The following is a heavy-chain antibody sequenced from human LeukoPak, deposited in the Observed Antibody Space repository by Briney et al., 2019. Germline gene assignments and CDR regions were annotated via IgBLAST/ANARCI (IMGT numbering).Heavy chain of an antibody. CDR1: GYTFTGYY. CDR2: INPNSGGT. J-gene: IGHJ4*02. D-gene: IGHD6-13*01. Sequence: ASVKVSCKASGYTFTGYYMHWVRQAPGQGLEWMGRINPNSGGTNYAQKFQGRVTMTRDTSISTAYMELSRLRSDDTAVYYCARVESSSWYVRYDYWGQGTLVTVSS. V-gene: IGHV1-2*06. CDR3: ARVESSSWYVRYDY.